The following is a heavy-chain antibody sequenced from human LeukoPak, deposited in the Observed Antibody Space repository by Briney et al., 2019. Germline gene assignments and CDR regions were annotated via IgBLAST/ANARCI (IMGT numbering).Heavy chain of an antibody. CDR1: GYTFTSYG. CDR2: ISAYNGNT. J-gene: IGHJ5*02. CDR3: ARDLRRIGIAVAGNGRDWFDP. Sequence: GASVKVSCKASGYTFTSYGISWVRQAPGQGLEWMGWISAYNGNTNYAQKLQGRVTMTTDTSTSTAYMELRSLGSDDTAVYYCARDLRRIGIAVAGNGRDWFDPWGQGTLVTVSS. D-gene: IGHD6-19*01. V-gene: IGHV1-18*01.